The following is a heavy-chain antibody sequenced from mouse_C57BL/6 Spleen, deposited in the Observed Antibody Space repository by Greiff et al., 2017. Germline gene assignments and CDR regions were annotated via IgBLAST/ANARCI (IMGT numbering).Heavy chain of an antibody. CDR3: ASPSDYYGSSYYAMDY. J-gene: IGHJ4*01. V-gene: IGHV5-17*01. CDR1: GFTFSDYG. D-gene: IGHD1-1*01. CDR2: ISSGSSTI. Sequence: EVKLVESGGGLVKPGGSLKLSCAASGFTFSDYGMHWVRQAPEKGLEWVAYISSGSSTIDYADTVKGRFTISRDNAKNTLFLQMTSLRSEDTAMYYCASPSDYYGSSYYAMDYWGQGTSVTVSS.